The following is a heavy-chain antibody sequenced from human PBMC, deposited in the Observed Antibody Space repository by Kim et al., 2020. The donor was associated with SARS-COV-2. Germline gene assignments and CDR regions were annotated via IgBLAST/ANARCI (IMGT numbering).Heavy chain of an antibody. Sequence: GGSLRLSCAASGFTFSSYAMSWVRQAPGKGLEWVSGISGSGGSTYDADSVKGRFTISRDNPKNTLDLQMNSLRAEDTAVYYCAKLTGAGRAGAMDVWGQGTTVTVSS. CDR2: ISGSGGST. CDR1: GFTFSSYA. J-gene: IGHJ6*02. CDR3: AKLTGAGRAGAMDV. V-gene: IGHV3-23*01.